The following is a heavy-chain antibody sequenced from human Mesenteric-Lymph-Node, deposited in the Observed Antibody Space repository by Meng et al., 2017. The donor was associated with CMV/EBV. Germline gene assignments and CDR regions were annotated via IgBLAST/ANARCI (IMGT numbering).Heavy chain of an antibody. J-gene: IGHJ6*02. D-gene: IGHD3-3*01. CDR1: GGSISSSRYY. Sequence: SETLSLTCTVSGGSISSSRYYWGWIRQPPGKGLEWIGSIYYGGSTYQNPSLKSRVTISVDTSKNHFSLKLNSVTAADTAVYHCAGGTIWGVALSYYAMDVWGQGTTVTVSS. V-gene: IGHV4-39*07. CDR3: AGGTIWGVALSYYAMDV. CDR2: IYYGGST.